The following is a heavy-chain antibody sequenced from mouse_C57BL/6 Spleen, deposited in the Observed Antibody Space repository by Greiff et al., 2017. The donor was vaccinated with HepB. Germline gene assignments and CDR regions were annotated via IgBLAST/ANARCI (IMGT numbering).Heavy chain of an antibody. V-gene: IGHV1-55*01. CDR1: GYTFPSYW. D-gene: IGHD2-4*01. Sequence: VQLQQPGAELVKPGASVKMSCKASGYTFPSYWITWVKQRPGQGLEWIGDIYPGSGSTNYNEKFKSKATLTVDTSSSTAYMQLSSLTSEDSAVYYCARREGLRRGFAYWGQGTLVTVSA. CDR3: ARREGLRRGFAY. J-gene: IGHJ3*01. CDR2: IYPGSGST.